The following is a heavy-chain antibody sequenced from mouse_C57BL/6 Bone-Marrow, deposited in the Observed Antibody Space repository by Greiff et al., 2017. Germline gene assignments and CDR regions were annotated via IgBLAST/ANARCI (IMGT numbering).Heavy chain of an antibody. CDR2: INPSSGYT. CDR1: GYTFTSYT. D-gene: IGHD2-3*01. Sequence: VQLQESGAELARPGASVKMSCKASGYTFTSYTMHWVKQRPGQGLEWLGYINPSSGYTKYNPKFKEKARMTAYKSSSTAYMQLSSLTSEDSAVYYCARLGDGYYRYAMDYWGQGTSVTVSS. CDR3: ARLGDGYYRYAMDY. V-gene: IGHV1-4*01. J-gene: IGHJ4*01.